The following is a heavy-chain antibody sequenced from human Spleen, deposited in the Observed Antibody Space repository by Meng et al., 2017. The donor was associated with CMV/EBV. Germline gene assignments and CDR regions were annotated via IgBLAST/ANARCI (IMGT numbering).Heavy chain of an antibody. J-gene: IGHJ4*02. D-gene: IGHD6-19*01. CDR2: ISYDGSNK. CDR3: ARDLQSGVSGWFLGGFDY. V-gene: IGHV3-30*14. Sequence: GGSLRLSCAASGFTFSSYAMHWVRQAPGKGLEWVAVISYDGSNKYYADSVKGRFTLSRDNSKNTLYLQMNSLRAEDTGVCYCARDLQSGVSGWFLGGFDYWGQGTPVTVSS. CDR1: GFTFSSYA.